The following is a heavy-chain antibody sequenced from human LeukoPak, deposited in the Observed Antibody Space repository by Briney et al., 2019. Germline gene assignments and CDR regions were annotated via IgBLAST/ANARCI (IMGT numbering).Heavy chain of an antibody. J-gene: IGHJ4*02. CDR3: ASFSSGWYVDY. CDR1: GGSFSGYY. CDR2: INHSGST. V-gene: IGHV4-34*01. D-gene: IGHD6-19*01. Sequence: SETLSLTCAVYGGSFSGYYWSWIRQPPGKGLEWIGEINHSGSTNYNPSLKSRVTISVDTSKNQFSLKLSSVTAADTAVYYCASFSSGWYVDYWRQGTLVTVSS.